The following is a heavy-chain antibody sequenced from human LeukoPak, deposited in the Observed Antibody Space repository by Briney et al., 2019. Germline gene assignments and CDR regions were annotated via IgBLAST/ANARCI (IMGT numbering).Heavy chain of an antibody. V-gene: IGHV4-34*01. CDR3: ARAGAWQIDP. D-gene: IGHD3-10*01. J-gene: IGHJ5*02. CDR1: GGSLSGYY. CDR2: INHSGST. Sequence: SETLSLTCAVYGGSLSGYYWSWIRQPPGKGLEWIGEINHSGSTNYNPSLKSRVTISVDTSKNQFSLKLSSVTAADTAVYYCARAGAWQIDPWGQGTLVTVSS.